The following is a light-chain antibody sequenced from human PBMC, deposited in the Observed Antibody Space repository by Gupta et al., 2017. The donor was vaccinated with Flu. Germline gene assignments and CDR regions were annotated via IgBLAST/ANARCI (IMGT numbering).Light chain of an antibody. CDR1: QSLLNSNGRNY. V-gene: IGKV2-28*01. CDR3: MQARQTPYI. CDR2: LGS. J-gene: IGKJ2*01. Sequence: DIVVTQSPLSLPVTPGETASISCRSSQSLLNSNGRNYLDWYVQKPGQSPQVLIFLGSNRAPGVPDRFSGIGSGTDFTLKISGVEADDVGIYYCMQARQTPYIFGQGTKLEIK.